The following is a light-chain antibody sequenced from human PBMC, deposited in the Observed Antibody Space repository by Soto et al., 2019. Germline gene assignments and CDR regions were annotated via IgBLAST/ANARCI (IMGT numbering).Light chain of an antibody. CDR3: QKYNSAPRT. V-gene: IGKV1-27*01. CDR1: QAISNY. Sequence: IQMTQSPSSLSASAGDRVTITCRASQAISNYLAWYQQKPGKVPKLLIYAASTLQSGVPSRFSGSGSGTDLTLTISSLQPEDVSTYYCQKYNSAPRTFGQGPKVEIK. J-gene: IGKJ1*01. CDR2: AAS.